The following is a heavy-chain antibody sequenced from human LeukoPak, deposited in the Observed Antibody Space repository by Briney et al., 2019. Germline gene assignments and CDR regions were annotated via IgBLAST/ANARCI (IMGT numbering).Heavy chain of an antibody. D-gene: IGHD3-22*01. V-gene: IGHV3-11*03. CDR1: GFTFSEYY. J-gene: IGHJ4*02. CDR3: ASGGYYYDRSGYHEIDY. CDR2: ITRSSSYI. Sequence: GGSLRLSCAASGFTFSEYYMNWIRQAPGKGLEWISDITRSSSYINYADSVKGRFTISRDNAKNSLHLQMNYLRVEDTAVYYCASGGYYYDRSGYHEIDYWGQGTLVTVSS.